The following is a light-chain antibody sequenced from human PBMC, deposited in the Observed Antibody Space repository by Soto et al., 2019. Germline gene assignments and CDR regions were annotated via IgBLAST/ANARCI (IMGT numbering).Light chain of an antibody. Sequence: QSALTQPASVSGSPGQSITSACTGTSSDVGGYNYVSWYQQHQGKAPKLMIYDVSNRPSGVYNRFSGSKSGNTASLTIYGLQPYDDADYYCSSYTSSSSLLYGFGTGTQVTVL. CDR1: SSDVGGYNY. V-gene: IGLV2-14*01. J-gene: IGLJ1*01. CDR3: SSYTSSSSLLYG. CDR2: DVS.